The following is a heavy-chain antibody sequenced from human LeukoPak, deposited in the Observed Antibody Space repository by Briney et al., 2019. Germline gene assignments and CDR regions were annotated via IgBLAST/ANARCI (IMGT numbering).Heavy chain of an antibody. J-gene: IGHJ3*02. V-gene: IGHV1-2*02. Sequence: ASVKVSCKASGYTFTGYYMHWVRQAPGQGLEWMGWINPNSGGTNYAQKFQGRVTMTRDTSISTAYMELSRLRSDDMAVYYCARDTAYSSSWYPKNDAFDIWGQGTMVTVSS. D-gene: IGHD6-13*01. CDR3: ARDTAYSSSWYPKNDAFDI. CDR1: GYTFTGYY. CDR2: INPNSGGT.